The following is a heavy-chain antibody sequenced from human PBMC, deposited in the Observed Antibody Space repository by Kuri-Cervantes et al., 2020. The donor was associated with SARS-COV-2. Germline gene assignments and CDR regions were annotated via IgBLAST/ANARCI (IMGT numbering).Heavy chain of an antibody. D-gene: IGHD3-22*01. CDR1: GSTFSSYA. CDR2: ISGSGGST. CDR3: AGDFRGINYYDSSGPHDAFDI. V-gene: IGHV3-23*01. J-gene: IGHJ3*02. Sequence: GESLKISCAAAGSTFSSYAMSWGRPAPGKGLEWVSAISGSGGSTYYADSGKGRFTISRDNSMNTQYLQMNSRRADDTAVDYCAGDFRGINYYDSSGPHDAFDIWGQGTMVTVSS.